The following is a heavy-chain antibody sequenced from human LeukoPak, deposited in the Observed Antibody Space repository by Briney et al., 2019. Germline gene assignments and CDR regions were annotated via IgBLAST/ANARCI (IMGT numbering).Heavy chain of an antibody. J-gene: IGHJ4*02. CDR2: INHSGST. Sequence: PSETLSLTCAVYGGSFSGYYWSWIRQPPGKGLEWIGEINHSGSTNYNPSLKSRVTISVDTSKNQFSLKLSSVTAADTAVYYCARKTSYSSSWYGHFDYWGQGTLVTVSS. CDR3: ARKTSYSSSWYGHFDY. D-gene: IGHD6-13*01. CDR1: GGSFSGYY. V-gene: IGHV4-34*01.